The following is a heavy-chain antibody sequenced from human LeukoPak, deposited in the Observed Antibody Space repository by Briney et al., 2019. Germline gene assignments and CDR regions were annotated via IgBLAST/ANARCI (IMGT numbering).Heavy chain of an antibody. Sequence: PGGSLRLSCAASGFTFSTYAMSWVRQAPGKGLEWISALSSSGASTYYADSVKGRFTISRDNSKNTLYLQMNSLRAEDTAVYYCAKGGDYYYYYGMDVWGQGTTVTVSS. CDR3: AKGGDYYYYYGMDV. CDR1: GFTFSTYA. CDR2: LSSSGAST. V-gene: IGHV3-23*01. J-gene: IGHJ6*02.